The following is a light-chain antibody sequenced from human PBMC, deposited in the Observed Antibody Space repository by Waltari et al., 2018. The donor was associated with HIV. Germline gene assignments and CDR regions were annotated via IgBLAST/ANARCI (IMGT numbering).Light chain of an antibody. CDR2: GAS. J-gene: IGKJ1*01. CDR1: QSVSSSY. Sequence: ALTQSPATLSLSPGERATPPCRASQSVSSSYLAWYQQKPGQAPRLLIYGASSRATGIPDRFSGSGSGTDFTLTISRLEPEDFAMYYCQQYGSSPLTFGQGTKVEIK. V-gene: IGKV3-20*01. CDR3: QQYGSSPLT.